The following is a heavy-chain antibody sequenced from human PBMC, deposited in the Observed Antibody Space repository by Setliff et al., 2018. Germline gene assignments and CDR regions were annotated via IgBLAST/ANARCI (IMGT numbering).Heavy chain of an antibody. CDR3: ARGRNIAARLLDS. D-gene: IGHD6-6*01. Sequence: PSETLSLTCAAYGGTFSDYYWTWIRQPPGKGLEWIGEINHRGSTNYNPSLKSRATISIDTSKDQFSLKLISMSAADTAVYFCARGRNIAARLLDSWGQGALVIVAS. CDR2: INHRGST. J-gene: IGHJ4*02. CDR1: GGTFSDYY. V-gene: IGHV4-34*01.